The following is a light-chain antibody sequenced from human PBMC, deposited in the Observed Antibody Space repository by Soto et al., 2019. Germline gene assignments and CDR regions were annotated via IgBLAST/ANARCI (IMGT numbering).Light chain of an antibody. CDR2: EGT. V-gene: IGLV2-23*01. J-gene: IGLJ1*01. CDR1: TSDVGGYNL. CDR3: CSYASSSSYV. Sequence: QFALTQPASVSGSPGQSITISCSGTTSDVGGYNLVSWYQQHTAKAPKLLIYEGTQRPSGVSSRFSGSKSGNTASLTISGLQAEDEADYYCCSYASSSSYVFGTGTKLTVL.